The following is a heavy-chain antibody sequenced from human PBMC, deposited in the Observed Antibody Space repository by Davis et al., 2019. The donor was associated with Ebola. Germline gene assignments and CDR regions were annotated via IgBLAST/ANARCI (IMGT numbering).Heavy chain of an antibody. CDR2: INSSGGST. CDR1: GYTFPNYY. V-gene: IGHV1-46*01. D-gene: IGHD6-13*01. CDR3: ARALAAVGFNWFDP. Sequence: AASVKVSCKASGYTFPNYYMHWVRQAPGQGLAWMGIINSSGGSTSYAQKFQGRVTMTRDTSTSTVYMELSSLRSEDTAVYYCARALAAVGFNWFDPWGQGTLVTVSS. J-gene: IGHJ5*02.